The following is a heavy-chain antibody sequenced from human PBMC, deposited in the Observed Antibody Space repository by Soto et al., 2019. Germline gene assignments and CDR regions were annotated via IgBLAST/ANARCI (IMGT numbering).Heavy chain of an antibody. Sequence: PSETLSLTCAVSGCSISSGGYSWSWIRQPPGKGLEWIGYIYYSGSTNYNPSLKSRVTISVDTSKNQFSLKLSSVTAADTAVYYCARQYYYGSGSYLYYFDYWGQGTLVTVSS. CDR2: IYYSGST. V-gene: IGHV4-61*08. D-gene: IGHD3-10*01. CDR1: GCSISSGGYS. J-gene: IGHJ4*02. CDR3: ARQYYYGSGSYLYYFDY.